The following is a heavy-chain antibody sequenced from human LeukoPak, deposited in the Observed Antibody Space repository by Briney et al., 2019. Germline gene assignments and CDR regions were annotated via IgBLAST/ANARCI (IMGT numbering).Heavy chain of an antibody. CDR2: MNPNSGNT. CDR3: ARGAGRVYCSGGSCLYY. D-gene: IGHD2-15*01. CDR1: GYTFTSYD. V-gene: IGHV1-8*01. Sequence: ASVKVSCKASGYTFTSYDINWVRQATGQGLEWMGWMNPNSGNTGYAQKFQGRVTMTRNTSISTAYMELSSLRSEDTAAYYCARGAGRVYCSGGSCLYYWGQGTLVTVSS. J-gene: IGHJ4*02.